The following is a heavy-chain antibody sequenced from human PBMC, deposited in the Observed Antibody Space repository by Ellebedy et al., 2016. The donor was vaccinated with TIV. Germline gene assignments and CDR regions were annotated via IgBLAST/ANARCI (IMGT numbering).Heavy chain of an antibody. D-gene: IGHD3-22*01. CDR3: AREQHYYDSSGYLVDP. J-gene: IGHJ5*02. Sequence: ASVKVSCXASGYTFTSYGISWVRQAPGQGLEWMGWISAYNGNTNYAQKLQGRVTMTTDTSTSTAYMELSSLRSEDTAVYYSAREQHYYDSSGYLVDPWGQGTLVTVSS. V-gene: IGHV1-18*01. CDR1: GYTFTSYG. CDR2: ISAYNGNT.